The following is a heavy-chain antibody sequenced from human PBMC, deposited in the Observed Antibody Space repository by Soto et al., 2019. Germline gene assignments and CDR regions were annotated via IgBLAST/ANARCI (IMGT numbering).Heavy chain of an antibody. Sequence: LRLSCAASGFTFSSYAMNWVRQAPGKGLEWVSAISGSAATTHFADSVKGRFTISRDNSKNTLYLQMNSLRAEDTAVYYCARDRSYYDSSGSYSPPYWGQGTLVTVSS. V-gene: IGHV3-23*01. CDR2: ISGSAATT. CDR1: GFTFSSYA. CDR3: ARDRSYYDSSGSYSPPY. J-gene: IGHJ4*02. D-gene: IGHD3-22*01.